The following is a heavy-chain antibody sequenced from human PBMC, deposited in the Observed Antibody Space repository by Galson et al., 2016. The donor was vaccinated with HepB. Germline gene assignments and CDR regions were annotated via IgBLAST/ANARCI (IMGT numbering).Heavy chain of an antibody. Sequence: SLRLSCAASGFGFIAYGMNWVRQAPGKGLEWLANIKEDGSDKYYVASVKGRFTISRDNGKNSLYLQMISLRDEDTAVYYCARIPYGGNGPFDIWGQGTMVTVSS. J-gene: IGHJ3*02. CDR3: ARIPYGGNGPFDI. V-gene: IGHV3-7*03. D-gene: IGHD4-23*01. CDR1: GFGFIAYG. CDR2: IKEDGSDK.